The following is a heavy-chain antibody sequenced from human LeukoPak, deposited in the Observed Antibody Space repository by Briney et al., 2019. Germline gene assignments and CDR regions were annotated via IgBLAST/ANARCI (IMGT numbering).Heavy chain of an antibody. CDR2: ISVSGAYK. V-gene: IGHV3-23*01. D-gene: IGHD6-13*01. CDR1: GFTFRTYA. CDR3: AKSTSSWERVDY. J-gene: IGHJ4*02. Sequence: PGGSLRLSCAASGFTFRTYAMTWVRQAPGKGLEWVSSISVSGAYKYYADSVKGRFSISRDNSNNTLYLQMNSLRAEDAAVYYCAKSTSSWERVDYWGQGTLVTVSS.